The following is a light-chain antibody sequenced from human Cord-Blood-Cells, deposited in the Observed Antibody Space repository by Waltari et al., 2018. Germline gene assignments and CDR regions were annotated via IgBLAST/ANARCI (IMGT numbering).Light chain of an antibody. CDR1: QSISSY. Sequence: DSPMTQSPSSLSASVGDRVTITCRASQSISSYLNWYQQKPGKAPKLLIYAASSLQSGVPSRFSGSGSGTDFTLTISSLQPEDFATYYCQQSYSTPYTFGQGTKLEIK. J-gene: IGKJ2*01. CDR2: AAS. V-gene: IGKV1-39*01. CDR3: QQSYSTPYT.